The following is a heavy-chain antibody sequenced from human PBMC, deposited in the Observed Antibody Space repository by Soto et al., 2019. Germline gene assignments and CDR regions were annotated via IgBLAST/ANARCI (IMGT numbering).Heavy chain of an antibody. CDR3: ARDSPEVVEMATIFDY. Sequence: ASVKISCKASGYTFTSYYMHWVRQAPGQGLEWMGIINPSGGSTSYAQKFQGRVTMTRDTSTSTVYMELSSLRSEDTAVYYCARDSPEVVEMATIFDYWGKGTRVTVSS. D-gene: IGHD5-12*01. J-gene: IGHJ4*02. CDR1: GYTFTSYY. CDR2: INPSGGST. V-gene: IGHV1-46*01.